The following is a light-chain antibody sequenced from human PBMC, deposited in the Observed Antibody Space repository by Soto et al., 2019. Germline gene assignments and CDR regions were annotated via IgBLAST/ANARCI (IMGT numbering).Light chain of an antibody. V-gene: IGLV1-51*01. CDR2: DDN. J-gene: IGLJ1*01. CDR3: GSWDSSLSAYV. Sequence: QSVMTQPPSVSAAPGQKVTISGSGSRSNIGGNSVSWYQQLPGTAPKLLIYDDNKRPSGIPDRFAGSKSGTSATLGITGFQTEDATDYYCGSWDSSLSAYVFGTGTKLT. CDR1: RSNIGGNS.